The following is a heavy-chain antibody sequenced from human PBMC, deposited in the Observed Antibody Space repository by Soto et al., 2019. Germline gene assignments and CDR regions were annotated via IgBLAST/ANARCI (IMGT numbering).Heavy chain of an antibody. V-gene: IGHV1-69*13. CDR3: ARDGENTYYDILTGLDAFDI. Sequence: GASVKVSCKASGGTFSSYAISWVRQAPGQGLEWMGGIIPIFGTANYAQKFQGRVTITADESTSTAYMELSSLRSEDTAVYYCARDGENTYYDILTGLDAFDIWGQGTMVTVSS. J-gene: IGHJ3*02. D-gene: IGHD3-9*01. CDR2: IIPIFGTA. CDR1: GGTFSSYA.